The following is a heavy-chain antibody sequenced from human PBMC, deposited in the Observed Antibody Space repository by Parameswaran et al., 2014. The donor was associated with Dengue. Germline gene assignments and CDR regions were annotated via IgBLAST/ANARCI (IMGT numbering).Heavy chain of an antibody. D-gene: IGHD4-17*01. CDR3: ARRYDYGDYVDY. CDR2: IWYDGSNK. J-gene: IGHJ4*02. Sequence: LSLTCAASGFTFSSYGMHWVRQAPGKGLEWVAVIWYDGSNKYYADSVKGRFTISRDNSKNTLYLQMNSLRAEDTAVYCCARRYDYGDYVDYWGQGTLVTVSS. CDR1: GFTFSSYG. V-gene: IGHV3-33*01.